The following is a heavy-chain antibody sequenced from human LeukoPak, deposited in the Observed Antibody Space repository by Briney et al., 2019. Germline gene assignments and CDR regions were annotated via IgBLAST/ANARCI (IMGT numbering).Heavy chain of an antibody. J-gene: IGHJ5*02. Sequence: TSETLSLTCAVYGGSFSGYYWSWIRQPSGKGLEWIGEINHSGSTNYNPSLKSRVIISVDTSKNQFSLKLSSVTAADTAVYYCARQVVVVPARPSWFDPWGQGTLVTVSS. V-gene: IGHV4-34*01. CDR2: INHSGST. CDR3: ARQVVVVPARPSWFDP. CDR1: GGSFSGYY. D-gene: IGHD2-2*01.